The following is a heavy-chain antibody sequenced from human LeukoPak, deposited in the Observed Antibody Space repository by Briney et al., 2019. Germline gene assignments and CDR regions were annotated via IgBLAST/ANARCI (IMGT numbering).Heavy chain of an antibody. CDR1: GYKFTNYG. Sequence: GASVKVTCKASGYKFTNYGISWVRQAPGQGLEWMGWISPYNGNTIYAQKLQGRVTMTTDTSTSTAYMELRSLRSDDTAVYYCARVLMSSWYEVYYFDYWGQGTLVTVSS. CDR2: ISPYNGNT. CDR3: ARVLMSSWYEVYYFDY. V-gene: IGHV1-18*01. D-gene: IGHD6-13*01. J-gene: IGHJ4*02.